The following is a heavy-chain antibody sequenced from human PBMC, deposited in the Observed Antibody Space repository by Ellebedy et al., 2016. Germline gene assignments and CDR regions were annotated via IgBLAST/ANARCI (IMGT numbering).Heavy chain of an antibody. J-gene: IGHJ5*02. CDR3: ARDGDYGDSRFDP. Sequence: SETLSLTXTVSGGSISGYYWSWIRQPPGKGLEWIGEINHSGSTNYNPSLKSRVTMSVGTSKNQFSLKLSSVTAADTAVYYCARDGDYGDSRFDPWGQGTLVTVSS. V-gene: IGHV4-34*01. CDR1: GGSISGYY. CDR2: INHSGST. D-gene: IGHD4-17*01.